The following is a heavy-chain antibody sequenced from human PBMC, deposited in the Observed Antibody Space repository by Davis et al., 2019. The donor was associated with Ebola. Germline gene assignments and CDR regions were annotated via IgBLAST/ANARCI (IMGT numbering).Heavy chain of an antibody. D-gene: IGHD2-8*01. CDR1: GFTFSNYG. J-gene: IGHJ4*02. Sequence: HTRGSLRLSCAASGFTFSNYGMHWVRQLPGKGLVWVSRITADGSTTTYADSVKGRFTLSRDNAKNTLYPQMNSLTAEDTAVYYCARFEGMVYAALDYGGQGNLVTVSS. V-gene: IGHV3-74*03. CDR3: ARFEGMVYAALDY. CDR2: ITADGSTT.